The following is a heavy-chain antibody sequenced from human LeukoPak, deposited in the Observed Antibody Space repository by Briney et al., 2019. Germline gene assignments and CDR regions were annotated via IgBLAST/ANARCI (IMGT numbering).Heavy chain of an antibody. V-gene: IGHV3-23*01. CDR3: AKPHGVGY. Sequence: GGSLRLSCTTSGFTFSNFAMSWVRQAPGEGLGWVSVISGSGADTFYTDSVKGRFTISRDNSKNTLYLQMNSLRAEDTAVYYCAKPHGVGYLGQGTLVTVSS. CDR1: GFTFSNFA. D-gene: IGHD4-17*01. CDR2: ISGSGADT. J-gene: IGHJ4*02.